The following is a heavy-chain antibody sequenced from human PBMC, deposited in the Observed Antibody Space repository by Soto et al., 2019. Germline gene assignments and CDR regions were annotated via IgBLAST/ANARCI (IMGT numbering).Heavy chain of an antibody. CDR3: ARGGIEVVPPRGFDP. V-gene: IGHV1-2*04. Sequence: QVQLVQSGAEVKKPGASVKVSCKASGYTFTGYYMHWVRQAPGQGLEWMGWINPNSGGTNYAQKFQGWVTMTRDTSISTAYMELSRLRSDDTAVYYCARGGIEVVPPRGFDPWGQGTLVTVSS. CDR2: INPNSGGT. CDR1: GYTFTGYY. D-gene: IGHD2-21*01. J-gene: IGHJ5*02.